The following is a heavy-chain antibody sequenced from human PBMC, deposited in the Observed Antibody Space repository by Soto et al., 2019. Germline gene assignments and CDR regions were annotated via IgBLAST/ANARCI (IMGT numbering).Heavy chain of an antibody. J-gene: IGHJ5*02. V-gene: IGHV4-59*01. CDR1: GGSISSYY. Sequence: SETLSLTCTVSGGSISSYYWSWIRQPPGKGLEWIGYIYYSGSTNYNPSLKSRVTISVDTSKNQFSLKLSSVTAADTAVYYCARGANYDTLPVYFDPWGQGTLVTVSS. D-gene: IGHD3-9*01. CDR2: IYYSGST. CDR3: ARGANYDTLPVYFDP.